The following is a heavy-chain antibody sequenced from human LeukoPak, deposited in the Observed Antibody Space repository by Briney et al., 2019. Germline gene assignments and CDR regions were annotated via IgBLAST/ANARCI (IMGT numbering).Heavy chain of an antibody. Sequence: SETLSLTCSVSDDSMISYHWSWIRQSAGKGLEWIGRIYSTGSTDYNPSLMSRVTISADTSKNQFSLKLTSVTAADTAIYYCARRNDFDIWGQGTMVTVSS. V-gene: IGHV4-4*07. CDR3: ARRNDFDI. CDR1: DDSMISYH. CDR2: IYSTGST. J-gene: IGHJ3*02.